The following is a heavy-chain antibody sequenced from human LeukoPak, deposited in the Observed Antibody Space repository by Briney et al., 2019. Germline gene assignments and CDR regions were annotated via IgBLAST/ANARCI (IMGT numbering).Heavy chain of an antibody. J-gene: IGHJ3*02. CDR2: ISSGSSYI. CDR1: GSTFSRNS. V-gene: IGHV3-21*01. Sequence: GSLRLSRAASGSTFSRNSMNWVRQAPGKGLEWVSYISSGSSYIYYADSVKGRFTISRDNAENSLYLQMNSLRGEDTTVYYCERRGLIYAEASDIWGQGTMVTVSS. D-gene: IGHD5/OR15-5a*01. CDR3: ERRGLIYAEASDI.